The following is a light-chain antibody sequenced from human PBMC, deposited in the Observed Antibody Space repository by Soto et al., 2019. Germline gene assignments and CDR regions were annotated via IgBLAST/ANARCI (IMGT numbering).Light chain of an antibody. Sequence: EIVLTHSPGTLSLSPGERVTLSCRASQSVSSTYLVWYQQKPGQAPRLLIYGASSRATGIPDRFSGSGSGTDFTLTIRRLEPEDFAVYYCQQYGSSPYTFGQGTKLEIK. CDR2: GAS. J-gene: IGKJ2*01. CDR3: QQYGSSPYT. CDR1: QSVSSTY. V-gene: IGKV3-20*01.